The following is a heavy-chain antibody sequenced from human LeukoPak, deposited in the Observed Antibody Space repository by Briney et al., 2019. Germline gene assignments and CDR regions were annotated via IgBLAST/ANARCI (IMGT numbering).Heavy chain of an antibody. CDR3: AKGIWIARYFDY. CDR2: LSGSGGST. D-gene: IGHD3-9*01. CDR1: GFTFSSYA. V-gene: IGHV3-23*01. J-gene: IGHJ4*02. Sequence: GGSLRLACAASGFTFSSYAMSWVRQAPGKGLEWVSALSGSGGSTFYPDSVKGRFTISRDNSHTTLYLQMNSLRAEDTAVYYCAKGIWIARYFDYWGQGTLVTVSS.